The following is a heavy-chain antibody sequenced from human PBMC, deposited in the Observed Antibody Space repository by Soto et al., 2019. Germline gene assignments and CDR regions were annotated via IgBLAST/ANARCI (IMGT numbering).Heavy chain of an antibody. CDR3: ARGGAVAGIIPDYFDY. CDR1: GGSVSSGSYY. Sequence: KPSETLSLTCTVSGGSVSSGSYYWSWIRQPPGKGLEWIGYIYYSGSTNYNPSLKSRVTISVDTSKNQFSLKLSSVTAADTAVYYCARGGAVAGIIPDYFDYWGQGTLVTVSS. J-gene: IGHJ4*02. V-gene: IGHV4-61*01. CDR2: IYYSGST. D-gene: IGHD6-19*01.